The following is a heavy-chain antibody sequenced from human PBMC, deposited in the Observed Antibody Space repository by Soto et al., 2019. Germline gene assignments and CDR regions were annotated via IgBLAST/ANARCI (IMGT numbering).Heavy chain of an antibody. D-gene: IGHD2-2*01. CDR2: ISSSSSYI. CDR3: ATQAAGYCSSTSCYGAFDI. Sequence: GGSLRLSCAASGFTFSSYSMNWVRQAPGKGLEWVSSISSSSSYIYYADSVKGRFTNSRDNAKNSLYLQMNSLRAEDTAVYYCATQAAGYCSSTSCYGAFDIWGQGTMVTVSS. J-gene: IGHJ3*02. CDR1: GFTFSSYS. V-gene: IGHV3-21*01.